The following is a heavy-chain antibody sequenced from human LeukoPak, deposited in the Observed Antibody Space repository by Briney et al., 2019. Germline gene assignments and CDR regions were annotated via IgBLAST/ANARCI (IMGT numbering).Heavy chain of an antibody. CDR1: GGSISSGDYY. J-gene: IGHJ5*02. V-gene: IGHV4-30-4*01. CDR2: IYYSGST. D-gene: IGHD2-21*02. CDR3: ARGACGGDCYPHSVWFDP. Sequence: SETLSLTCTVSGGSISSGDYYWSWIRQPPGKGLEWIGYIYYSGSTYYNPSLKSRVTISVDTSKNQFSLKLSSVTAADTAVYYCARGACGGDCYPHSVWFDPWGQGTLVTVSS.